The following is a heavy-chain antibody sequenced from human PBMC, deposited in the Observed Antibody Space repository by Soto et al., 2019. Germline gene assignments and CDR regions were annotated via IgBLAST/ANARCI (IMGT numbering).Heavy chain of an antibody. CDR3: ARSIVVGSITGDYDY. J-gene: IGHJ4*02. CDR2: INPANGNT. CDR1: GYTFMTFA. Sequence: QVQLVQSGAEVKKPGASVKVSCRASGYTFMTFAIQWARQAPGQRPEWMGWINPANGNTKDSQKFQDRVTITSDTSATVAYMELTSLTSEDTAIYYCARSIVVGSITGDYDYWGQGTLVTVSA. V-gene: IGHV1-3*01. D-gene: IGHD2-15*01.